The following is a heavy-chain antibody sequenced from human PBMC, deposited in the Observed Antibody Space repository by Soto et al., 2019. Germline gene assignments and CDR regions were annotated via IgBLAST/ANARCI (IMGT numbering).Heavy chain of an antibody. D-gene: IGHD6-25*01. CDR3: ARVLIPYSGAAAGSIDY. CDR1: GYTFTSYY. V-gene: IGHV1-46*01. CDR2: INPSGGST. Sequence: ASVKVSCKASGYTFTSYYMHWVRQAPGQGLEWMGIINPSGGSTSYAQKFQGRVTMTRDTSTSTVYMELSSLRSEDTAVYYCARVLIPYSGAAAGSIDYWGQRTLVTVSS. J-gene: IGHJ4*02.